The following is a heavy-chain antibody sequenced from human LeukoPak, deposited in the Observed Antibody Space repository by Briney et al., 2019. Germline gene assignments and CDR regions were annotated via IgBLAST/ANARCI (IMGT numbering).Heavy chain of an antibody. CDR2: ISYDGSNK. V-gene: IGHV3-30*18. J-gene: IGHJ4*02. CDR1: GFTFSSYG. Sequence: GGSLRLSCAASGFTFSSYGMHWVRQAPGKGLEWVAVISYDGSNKYYADSVKGRFTISRDNSKNTLYLQMNGLRAEDTAVYYCAKLLPSSPFDYWGQGTLVTVSS. CDR3: AKLLPSSPFDY.